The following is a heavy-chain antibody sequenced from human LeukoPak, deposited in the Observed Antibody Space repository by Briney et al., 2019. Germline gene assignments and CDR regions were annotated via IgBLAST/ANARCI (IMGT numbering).Heavy chain of an antibody. Sequence: QTGGSLRLSCTASGFTFGDYAMSWVRQAPGKGLEWVGFIRSKAYGGTTEYAASVKGRFTISRDDSKSIAYLQMNSLKTEDTAVYYCTRGGYGDYRYFDLWGRGTLVTVSS. J-gene: IGHJ2*01. D-gene: IGHD4-17*01. CDR2: IRSKAYGGTT. CDR1: GFTFGDYA. V-gene: IGHV3-49*04. CDR3: TRGGYGDYRYFDL.